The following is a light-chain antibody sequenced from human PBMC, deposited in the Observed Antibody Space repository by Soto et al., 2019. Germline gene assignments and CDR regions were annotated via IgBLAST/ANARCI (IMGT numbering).Light chain of an antibody. V-gene: IGKV1-39*01. CDR3: QQSYSSPRT. CDR2: AAS. Sequence: DIQMTQSPSSLSASVGDRVTITCRASQSINSYLNWYQQKLGKAPKLLIYAASSLQSGVPSRFSGTGSGTDFTHTISSLQPEDFATYYCQQSYSSPRTFGQGTKVEIK. J-gene: IGKJ1*01. CDR1: QSINSY.